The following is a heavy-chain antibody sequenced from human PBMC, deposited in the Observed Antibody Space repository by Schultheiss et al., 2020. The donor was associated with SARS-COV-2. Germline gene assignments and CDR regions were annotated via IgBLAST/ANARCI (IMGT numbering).Heavy chain of an antibody. J-gene: IGHJ5*02. V-gene: IGHV3-64*04. CDR1: GFTFSSYA. CDR2: ISSNGGST. CDR3: AKAQPYGDYLWFDP. Sequence: GGSLRLSCAASGFTFSSYAMHWVRQAPGKGLEYVSAISSNGGSTYYADSVKGRFTISRDNSKNTLYLQMNSLRAEDTAVYYCAKAQPYGDYLWFDPWGQGTLVTVSS. D-gene: IGHD4-17*01.